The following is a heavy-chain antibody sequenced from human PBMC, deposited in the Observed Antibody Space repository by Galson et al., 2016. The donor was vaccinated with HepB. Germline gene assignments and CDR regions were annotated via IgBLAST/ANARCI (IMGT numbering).Heavy chain of an antibody. CDR2: IYYSGST. CDR3: ARGVRGVTISLNWFDP. CDR1: GGSISSGGYY. D-gene: IGHD3-10*01. Sequence: ETLSLTCTVSGGSISSGGYYWSWIRQHPGKGLEWIGYIYYSGSTYYNPSLKSRVTISVDTSKNQFSLKLSSVTAADTAVYYCARGVRGVTISLNWFDPWGQGTLVTVSS. V-gene: IGHV4-31*03. J-gene: IGHJ5*02.